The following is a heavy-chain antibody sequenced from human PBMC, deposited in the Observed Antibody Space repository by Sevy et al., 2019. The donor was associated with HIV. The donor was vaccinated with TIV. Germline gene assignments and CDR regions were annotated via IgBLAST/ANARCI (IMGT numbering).Heavy chain of an antibody. D-gene: IGHD5-18*01. J-gene: IGHJ4*02. CDR2: IRSKAYGGTT. V-gene: IGHV3-49*03. CDR1: GFTFGDYA. Sequence: GGSLRLSCTASGFTFGDYAMSWFRQAPGKGLEWVGFIRSKAYGGTTEYAGSVKGRFTISRDDSKSIAYLQMNSLKTEDTAVYYCTRDCYLLNPDTAMVQGLPCLPYWGQGTLVTVSS. CDR3: TRDCYLLNPDTAMVQGLPCLPY.